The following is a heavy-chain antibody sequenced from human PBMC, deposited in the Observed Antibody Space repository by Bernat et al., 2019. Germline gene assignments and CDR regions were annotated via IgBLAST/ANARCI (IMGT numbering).Heavy chain of an antibody. V-gene: IGHV3-30*18. J-gene: IGHJ4*02. Sequence: QVQLVESGGGVVQPGRSLRLSCAASGFTFSNYGMHWVRQAPGKGLEWVAVISYDGSNEYYADSVKGRFTISRDNSKNTLYLQMNSLRAEDTAVYYCAKGHGYSGYSEVDYWGQGTLVTVSS. D-gene: IGHD5-12*01. CDR2: ISYDGSNE. CDR1: GFTFSNYG. CDR3: AKGHGYSGYSEVDY.